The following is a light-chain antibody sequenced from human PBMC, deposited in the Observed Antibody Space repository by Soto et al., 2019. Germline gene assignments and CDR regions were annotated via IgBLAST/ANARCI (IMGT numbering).Light chain of an antibody. J-gene: IGLJ1*01. V-gene: IGLV2-14*03. CDR1: SSDVGDYNY. Sequence: QSVLAQPASVSGSPGQSITISCTGTSSDVGDYNYVSWYQQHPGKAPKLMIYDVSHRPSEVSNRFSGSKSGNTASLTISGLQAEDEADYYCSSYTRSSTLFFGTGTKLTVL. CDR2: DVS. CDR3: SSYTRSSTLF.